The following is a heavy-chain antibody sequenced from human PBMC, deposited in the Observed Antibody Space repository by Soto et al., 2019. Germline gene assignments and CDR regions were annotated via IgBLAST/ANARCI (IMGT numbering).Heavy chain of an antibody. CDR1: GFSFRSYA. V-gene: IGHV3-30-3*01. CDR3: ARGVSVTLAVQGGAPDKNYFDS. CDR2: IVYDGSRK. D-gene: IGHD1-26*01. Sequence: GGSLRLSCAAAGFSFRSYAMHWVRQAPGKGLDWVAVIVYDGSRKYYADSLKGRFTISRDNSQNTLYLQMNSLTPEDTAVYYCARGVSVTLAVQGGAPDKNYFDSWSQGTLVTVSS. J-gene: IGHJ4*02.